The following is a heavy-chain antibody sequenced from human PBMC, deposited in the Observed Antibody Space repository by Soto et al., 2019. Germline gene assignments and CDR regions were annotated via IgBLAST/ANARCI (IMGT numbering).Heavy chain of an antibody. CDR3: ARRGIVGAIGYYYYGMDV. Sequence: LKISCKGSGYSFTSYWIGWVRQMPGKGLEWMGIIYPGDSDTRYSPSFQGQVTISADKSISTAYLQWSSLKASDTAMYYCARRGIVGAIGYYYYGMDVWGQGTTVTAP. J-gene: IGHJ6*02. CDR2: IYPGDSDT. CDR1: GYSFTSYW. V-gene: IGHV5-51*01. D-gene: IGHD1-26*01.